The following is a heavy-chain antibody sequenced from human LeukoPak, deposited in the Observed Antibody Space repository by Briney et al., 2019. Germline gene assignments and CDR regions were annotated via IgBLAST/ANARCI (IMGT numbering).Heavy chain of an antibody. J-gene: IGHJ3*02. CDR1: GFTFSSYG. CDR2: ISGSGGST. Sequence: GGSLRLSCAASGFTFSSYGMSWVRQAPGKGLEWVSAISGSGGSTYYADSVKGRFTISRDNSKNTLYLQMNSLRAEDTAVYYCAKGERRYFDWLSFRVAFDIWGQGTMVTVSS. D-gene: IGHD3-9*01. CDR3: AKGERRYFDWLSFRVAFDI. V-gene: IGHV3-23*01.